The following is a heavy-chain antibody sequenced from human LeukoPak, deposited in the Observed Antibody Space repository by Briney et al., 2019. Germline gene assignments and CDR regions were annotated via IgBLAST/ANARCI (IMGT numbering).Heavy chain of an antibody. Sequence: SETLSLTCTVSGGSISNYYWSWIRQPPGKGLGWIGYIYYSGSTNYNPSLKSRVIISVDTSKNQFSLKLSCVAAADTAVYYCARDYGDYFDYWGQGTLVTVSS. CDR1: GGSISNYY. J-gene: IGHJ4*02. V-gene: IGHV4-59*01. D-gene: IGHD4-17*01. CDR2: IYYSGST. CDR3: ARDYGDYFDY.